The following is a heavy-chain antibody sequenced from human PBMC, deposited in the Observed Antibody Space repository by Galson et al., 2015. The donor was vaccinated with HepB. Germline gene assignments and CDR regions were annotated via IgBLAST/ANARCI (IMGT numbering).Heavy chain of an antibody. V-gene: IGHV3-21*01. D-gene: IGHD1-26*01. Sequence: SLRLSCAASGFTFSPYAMNWVRQAPGKGLEWVSTITSSSRYIYYADSVKGRFTISRDNAKNSLYLQMNSLRAEDTAVYYCARDPYSGGSSCDYCGQGTLVTVSS. CDR3: ARDPYSGGSSCDY. J-gene: IGHJ4*02. CDR1: GFTFSPYA. CDR2: ITSSSRYI.